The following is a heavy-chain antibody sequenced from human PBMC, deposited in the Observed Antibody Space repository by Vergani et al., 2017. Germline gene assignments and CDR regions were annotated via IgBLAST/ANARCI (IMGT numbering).Heavy chain of an antibody. CDR2: IKSKTDGGTT. D-gene: IGHD3-22*01. CDR1: GFTFSSYA. CDR3: TGTTYYYDSSGYYQFDY. J-gene: IGHJ4*02. Sequence: EVQLLESGGGLVQPGGSLRLSCAASGFTFSSYAMSWVRQAPGKGLEWVGRIKSKTDGGTTDYAAPVKGRFTISRDDSKNKLYLQMNSLKTEDTAVYYCTGTTYYYDSSGYYQFDYWGQGTLVTVSS. V-gene: IGHV3-15*01.